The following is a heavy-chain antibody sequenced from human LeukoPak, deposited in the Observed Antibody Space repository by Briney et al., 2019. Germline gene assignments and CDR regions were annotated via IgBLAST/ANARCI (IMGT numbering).Heavy chain of an antibody. CDR3: AREEIRGSSFDY. Sequence: PSETLSLTCTVSGGSISSYYWSWIRQPAGKGLEWIGRIYTSGSTNYIPSLKSRVTMSVDTSKNRFSLKLSSVTAADTAVYYCAREEIRGSSFDYWGQGTLVTVSS. V-gene: IGHV4-4*07. J-gene: IGHJ4*02. CDR1: GGSISSYY. CDR2: IYTSGST. D-gene: IGHD6-13*01.